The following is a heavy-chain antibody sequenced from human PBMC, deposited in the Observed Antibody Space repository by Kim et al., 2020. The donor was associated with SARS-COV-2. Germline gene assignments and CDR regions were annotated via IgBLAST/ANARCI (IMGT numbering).Heavy chain of an antibody. D-gene: IGHD4-4*01. J-gene: IGHJ6*01. CDR1: GGSINSFY. CDR3: ARASGTVTTFYYHGMDV. Sequence: ETLSLTCTVSGGSINSFYWSWTRQPPGKGLEWIGYISYIGNTNYNPSLKSRVTISVDTSKNQFSLKLSSVTAADTAVYYCARASGTVTTFYYHGMDVW. V-gene: IGHV4-59*01. CDR2: ISYIGNT.